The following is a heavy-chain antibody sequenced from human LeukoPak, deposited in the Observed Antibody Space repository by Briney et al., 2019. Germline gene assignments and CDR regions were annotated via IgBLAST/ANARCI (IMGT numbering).Heavy chain of an antibody. CDR2: ISNSGSPI. Sequence: GGSLRLSCEASGFSFSNYYMNWVRQAPGKGLEWTSYISNSGSPIHADSVKGRFAISRDNAKNSVYLQMNNVRAEDTAVYYCARGGGGERGAFDFWGQGTMVTVSS. CDR3: ARGGGGERGAFDF. J-gene: IGHJ3*01. CDR1: GFSFSNYY. D-gene: IGHD2-21*01. V-gene: IGHV3-11*04.